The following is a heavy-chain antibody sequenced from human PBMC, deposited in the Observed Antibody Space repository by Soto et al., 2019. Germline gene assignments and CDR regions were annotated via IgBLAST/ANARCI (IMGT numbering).Heavy chain of an antibody. D-gene: IGHD2-21*01. V-gene: IGHV1-69*04. J-gene: IGHJ4*02. CDR1: GGPYNKYT. CDR2: TIPIFDIT. CDR3: AREKHGDDSYHFDF. Sequence: SVKVSCKASGGPYNKYTISWVRQAPGQGLEWMGRTIPIFDITNYAQKFQGRVTITADKSTSTVYMDLSSLRSEDTALYYCAREKHGDDSYHFDFWGQGTLVTVSS.